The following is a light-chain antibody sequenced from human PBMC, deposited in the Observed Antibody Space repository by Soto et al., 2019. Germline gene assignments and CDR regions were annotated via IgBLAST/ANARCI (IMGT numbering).Light chain of an antibody. CDR2: EVN. J-gene: IGLJ2*01. CDR1: SGDVGSYDR. Sequence: QSVLTQPPSVSGSPGQSVTISCTGTSGDVGSYDRVSWYQQPPGTAPKVMIFEVNNRPSGVPDRFSGSKSGNTASLTISGLQAEDEAYYYCSSYTTSNTFVFGGGTKLTVL. CDR3: SSYTTSNTFV. V-gene: IGLV2-18*02.